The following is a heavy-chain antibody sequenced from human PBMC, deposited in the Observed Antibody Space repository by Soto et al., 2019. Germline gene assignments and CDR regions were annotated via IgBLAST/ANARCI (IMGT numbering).Heavy chain of an antibody. J-gene: IGHJ4*02. CDR1: GGSVTSGSYY. D-gene: IGHD3-3*01. CDR3: ENLRKILAPAFDY. Sequence: SETLSLTCTVSGGSVTSGSYYWSWIRQPPGKGLEWIGYIHYSGSTNYNPSLKSRVTISVDTSKIQFSLKLRSVTAADTAVYYCENLRKILAPAFDYWGQGTLVTVSS. V-gene: IGHV4-61*01. CDR2: IHYSGST.